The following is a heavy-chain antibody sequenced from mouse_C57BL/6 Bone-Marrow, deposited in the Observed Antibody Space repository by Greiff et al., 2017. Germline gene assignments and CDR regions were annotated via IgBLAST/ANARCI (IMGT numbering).Heavy chain of an antibody. CDR1: GFTFSDYG. CDR3: ARSVLYAMDY. Sequence: VQLQQSGGGLVKPGGSLKLSCAASGFTFSDYGMHWVRQAPEKGLEWVAYISSGSSTIYYAETGKGRFTFARYNATNTLFLQMTSLRSEDTAMYYCARSVLYAMDYWGQGTSVTVSS. V-gene: IGHV5-17*01. CDR2: ISSGSSTI. J-gene: IGHJ4*01.